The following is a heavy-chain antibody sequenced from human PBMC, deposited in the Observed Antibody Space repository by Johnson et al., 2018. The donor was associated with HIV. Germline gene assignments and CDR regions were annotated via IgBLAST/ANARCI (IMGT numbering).Heavy chain of an antibody. Sequence: VALVESVGGVVQPGGSLRLSCAASGFTFSSFWMTWVRQAPGKGLEWVANIKQDGSEKYYVDSVKGRFTISRDNAKNSLYLQMNSLKTEDTAVYYCTRVSLPPSYAFDMRGRGTMVTVSS. V-gene: IGHV3-7*05. J-gene: IGHJ3*02. CDR3: TRVSLPPSYAFDM. CDR1: GFTFSSFW. CDR2: IKQDGSEK.